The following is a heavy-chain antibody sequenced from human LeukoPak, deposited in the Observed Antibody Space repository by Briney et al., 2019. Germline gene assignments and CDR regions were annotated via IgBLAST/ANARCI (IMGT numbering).Heavy chain of an antibody. V-gene: IGHV3-7*01. CDR3: ARGRVEWFGESFDY. D-gene: IGHD3-10*01. J-gene: IGHJ4*02. CDR1: GFTFSSYW. Sequence: GGSLRLSCAASGFTFSSYWMSWVRQAPGKGLEWVANIKQDGSEKYYVDSVKGRFTISRDNAKNSLYLQMNSLRAEDTAVYYCARGRVEWFGESFDYWGQGTLVTVSS. CDR2: IKQDGSEK.